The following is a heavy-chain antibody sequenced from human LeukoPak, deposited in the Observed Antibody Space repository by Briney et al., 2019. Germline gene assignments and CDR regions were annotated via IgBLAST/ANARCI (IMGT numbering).Heavy chain of an antibody. CDR1: GGTFSSYA. V-gene: IGHV1-69*13. CDR2: IIPIFGTA. J-gene: IGHJ6*03. D-gene: IGHD3-3*01. CDR3: ARETAPNYDFWSGYCTPGYYYYMDV. Sequence: ASVKVSCKASGGTFSSYAISLVRQAPGQGLEWMGGIIPIFGTANYAQKFQGRVTITADESTSTAYMELSSLRSEDTAVYYCARETAPNYDFWSGYCTPGYYYYMDVWGKGTTVTVSS.